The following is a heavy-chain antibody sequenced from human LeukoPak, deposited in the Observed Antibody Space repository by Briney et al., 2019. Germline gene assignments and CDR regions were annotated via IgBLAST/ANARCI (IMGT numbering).Heavy chain of an antibody. CDR3: ARDGGPGYSSSWYLY. J-gene: IGHJ4*02. CDR2: ISSSGSTI. V-gene: IGHV3-48*03. D-gene: IGHD6-13*01. Sequence: GGSLRLSCAASGFTFSNYAMSWVRQAPGKGLEWVSYISSSGSTIYYADSVKGRFTISRDNAKNSLYLQMNSLRAEDTAIYYCARDGGPGYSSSWYLYWGQGTLVTVSS. CDR1: GFTFSNYA.